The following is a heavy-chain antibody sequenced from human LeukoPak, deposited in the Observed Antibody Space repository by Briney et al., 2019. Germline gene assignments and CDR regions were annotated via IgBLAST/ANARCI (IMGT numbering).Heavy chain of an antibody. J-gene: IGHJ6*03. V-gene: IGHV1-18*01. CDR2: ISAYNGNT. CDR3: ARDPETHYYYYYMDV. Sequence: ASVKVSCKASGYTFTSYGISWVRQAPGQGLEWMGWISAYNGNTNYAQKLQGRVTMTTDTSTSTAYMELRSLRSDDTAVYYCARDPETHYYYYYMDVWGKGTTVTVSS. D-gene: IGHD1-14*01. CDR1: GYTFTSYG.